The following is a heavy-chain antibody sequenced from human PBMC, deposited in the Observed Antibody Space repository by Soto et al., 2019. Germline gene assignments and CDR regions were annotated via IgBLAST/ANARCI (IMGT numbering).Heavy chain of an antibody. CDR1: GFTFSSYA. D-gene: IGHD2-15*01. Sequence: QVQLVESGGGVVQPGRSLRLSCAASGFTFSSYAMHWVRQAPGKGLEWVAVISYDGSKKYYADSVKGRFTISRDNSKNTLYLQMNSLRAEDTAVYYCVREVAAPEDYYYGMDVWGQGTTVTVSS. J-gene: IGHJ6*02. CDR3: VREVAAPEDYYYGMDV. CDR2: ISYDGSKK. V-gene: IGHV3-30-3*01.